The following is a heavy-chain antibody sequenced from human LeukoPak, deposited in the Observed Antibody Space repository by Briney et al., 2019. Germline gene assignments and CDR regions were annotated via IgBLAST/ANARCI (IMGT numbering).Heavy chain of an antibody. Sequence: ASVKVSCKASGYTFTGYYMHWVRQAPGQGLEWMGWINPNSGGTNYAQKFQGRVTMTRDTSISTAYMELSRLRSDDTAVYYCARDFNFDWLLFYFDYWGQGTLVTVSS. V-gene: IGHV1-2*02. J-gene: IGHJ4*02. D-gene: IGHD3-9*01. CDR2: INPNSGGT. CDR1: GYTFTGYY. CDR3: ARDFNFDWLLFYFDY.